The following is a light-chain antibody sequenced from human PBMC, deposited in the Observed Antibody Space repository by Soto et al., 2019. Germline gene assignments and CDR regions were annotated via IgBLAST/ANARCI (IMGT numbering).Light chain of an antibody. V-gene: IGLV2-14*01. Sequence: QSVLNQPASGYGSPGQSITISCTGTSSDVGGYNYVSWYQQHPGKAPKLMIYDVSNRPSGVSNRFSGSKSGNTASLTISGLQAEDEADYYCSSYTSSSTLEVFGTGTKVTVL. J-gene: IGLJ1*01. CDR3: SSYTSSSTLEV. CDR1: SSDVGGYNY. CDR2: DVS.